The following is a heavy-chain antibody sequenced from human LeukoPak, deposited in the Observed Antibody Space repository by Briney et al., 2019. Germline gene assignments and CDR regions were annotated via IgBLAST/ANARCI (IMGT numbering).Heavy chain of an antibody. V-gene: IGHV3-20*01. CDR2: INWNGGST. Sequence: GGSLRLSCAASGFTFDDYGMSWVRQAPGKGLEWVSGINWNGGSTGYADSVKGRFAISRDNAKNSLYLQMNSLRAEDTALYHCARDIESGGSLDYWGQGTLVTVSS. D-gene: IGHD1-26*01. CDR1: GFTFDDYG. J-gene: IGHJ4*02. CDR3: ARDIESGGSLDY.